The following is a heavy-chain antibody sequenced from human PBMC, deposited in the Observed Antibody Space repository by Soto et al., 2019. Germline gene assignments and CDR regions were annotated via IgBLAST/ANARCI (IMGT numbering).Heavy chain of an antibody. Sequence: ASVKVSCQASGYTISSYGLSCVRQAPGQGLAWMGWIANNGNTNYARKFQGRFTLTIDTSTGTAYMELRSLRSDDTAVYYCARDRGGDFRYGMDVWGQGTSVTVSS. D-gene: IGHD2-21*02. CDR1: GYTISSYG. J-gene: IGHJ6*02. CDR2: IANNGNT. CDR3: ARDRGGDFRYGMDV. V-gene: IGHV1-18*01.